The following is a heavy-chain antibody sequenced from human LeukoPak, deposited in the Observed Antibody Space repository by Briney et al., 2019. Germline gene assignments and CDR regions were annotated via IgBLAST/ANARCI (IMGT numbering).Heavy chain of an antibody. V-gene: IGHV3-21*01. Sequence: KSGGSLRLSCAASGFTFSSYSMNWVRQAPGKGLEWVSSISSSSSSYIYYADSVKGRFTISRDNAKNSLYLQMNSLRAEDTAVYYCARGAAPVVPAASDAFDIWGQGTMVTVSS. D-gene: IGHD2-2*01. CDR1: GFTFSSYS. CDR2: ISSSSSSYI. J-gene: IGHJ3*02. CDR3: ARGAAPVVPAASDAFDI.